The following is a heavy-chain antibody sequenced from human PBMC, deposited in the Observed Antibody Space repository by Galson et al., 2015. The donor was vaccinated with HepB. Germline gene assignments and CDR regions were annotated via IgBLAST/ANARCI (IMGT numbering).Heavy chain of an antibody. CDR2: ISYDGSNK. V-gene: IGHV3-30*03. D-gene: IGHD6-19*01. J-gene: IGHJ6*02. CDR1: GFTFSSYG. Sequence: SLRLSCAASGFTFSSYGMHWVRQAPGKGLEWVAVISYDGSNKYYADSVKGRFTISRDNSKNTLYLQMNSLRAEDTAVYYCQCGFLGFVAASWYYGMDVWGQGTTVTVSS. CDR3: QCGFLGFVAASWYYGMDV.